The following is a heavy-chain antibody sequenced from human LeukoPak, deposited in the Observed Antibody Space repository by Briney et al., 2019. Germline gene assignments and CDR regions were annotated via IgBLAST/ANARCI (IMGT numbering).Heavy chain of an antibody. CDR3: ARTTMVRGTYYMDV. J-gene: IGHJ6*03. Sequence: SETLSLTCTVSGGSISSYYWSWIRQPPGKGLEWIGCIHYSGYTNYKSSLKSRVTISVDTSKNQFSLKLSSVTAADTAVYYCARTTMVRGTYYMDVWGKGTTVTVSS. V-gene: IGHV4-59*01. CDR1: GGSISSYY. CDR2: IHYSGYT. D-gene: IGHD3-10*01.